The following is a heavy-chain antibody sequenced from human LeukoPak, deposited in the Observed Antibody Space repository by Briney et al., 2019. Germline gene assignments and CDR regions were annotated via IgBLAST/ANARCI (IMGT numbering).Heavy chain of an antibody. CDR1: GGSISSGDYY. D-gene: IGHD5-12*01. CDR2: IYYSGST. J-gene: IGHJ4*02. CDR3: ARLLSAGGYDGILDY. Sequence: SQTLSLTCTVSGGSISSGDYYWSWIRQPPGKGLEWIGYIYYSGSTYYNPSLKSRVTISVDTSKNQFSLKLSSVTAADTAVYYCARLLSAGGYDGILDYWGQGTLVTVSS. V-gene: IGHV4-30-4*08.